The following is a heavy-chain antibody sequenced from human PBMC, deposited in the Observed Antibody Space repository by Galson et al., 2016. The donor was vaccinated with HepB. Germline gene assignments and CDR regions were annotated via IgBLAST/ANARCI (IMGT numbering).Heavy chain of an antibody. CDR1: GLTLSNYA. V-gene: IGHV3-23*01. D-gene: IGHD5-12*01. J-gene: IGHJ4*02. CDR3: AKLAPLGDIVLTLDRTSDY. CDR2: ISISGGST. Sequence: SLRLSCAASGLTLSNYAMSWVRQAPGKGLEWVSSISISGGSTYYAHSVKGRFTISRDNSKNTLFLQINSLRAEDTAVYYCAKLAPLGDIVLTLDRTSDYWGQGTLVTVSS.